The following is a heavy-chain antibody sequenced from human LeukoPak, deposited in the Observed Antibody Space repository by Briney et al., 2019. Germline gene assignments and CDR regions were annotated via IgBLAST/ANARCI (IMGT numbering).Heavy chain of an antibody. CDR2: IYPGDSDT. V-gene: IGHV5-51*01. CDR1: GYSFTSYW. D-gene: IGHD3-22*01. CDR3: ARATYYYDSSGHDAFDI. J-gene: IGHJ3*02. Sequence: GESLKISCKGSGYSFTSYWIGWVRQIPGKGLEWMGIIYPGDSDTRYSPSFQGQVTISADKSISTAYLQWSSLKASDTAMYYCARATYYYDSSGHDAFDIWGQGTMVTVSS.